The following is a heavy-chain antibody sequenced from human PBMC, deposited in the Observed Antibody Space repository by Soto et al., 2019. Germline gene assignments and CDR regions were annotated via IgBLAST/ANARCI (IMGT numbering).Heavy chain of an antibody. CDR1: GFTFTSYA. CDR3: ARTAAAGTRYYGMDV. CDR2: VSYDGNDN. D-gene: IGHD6-13*01. V-gene: IGHV3-30-3*01. J-gene: IGHJ6*02. Sequence: QVQLVESGGGVVQPGGSLRLSCAASGFTFTSYAMHWVRQAPGKGLEWVAAVSYDGNDNYYADFVKGRFTISRDNSKNSLNLQMDSLRPEYTAVYSCARTAAAGTRYYGMDVWGQGTTVTVS.